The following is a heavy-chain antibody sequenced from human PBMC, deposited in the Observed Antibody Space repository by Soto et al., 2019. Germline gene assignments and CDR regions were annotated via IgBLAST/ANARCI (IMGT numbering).Heavy chain of an antibody. CDR2: MNPSSGKT. CDR1: GYNFTSYD. J-gene: IGHJ4*02. D-gene: IGHD6-13*01. Sequence: QVPLVQSGAEVKKPGASVKVSCKASGYNFTSYDINWVRHATGQGLVWMGWMNPSSGKTGYAQKFQDRATMTRNTSISTAYMQLSSLRSELTAMLYCAREVGSRIDYWGQGTLVTVSS. CDR3: AREVGSRIDY. V-gene: IGHV1-8*01.